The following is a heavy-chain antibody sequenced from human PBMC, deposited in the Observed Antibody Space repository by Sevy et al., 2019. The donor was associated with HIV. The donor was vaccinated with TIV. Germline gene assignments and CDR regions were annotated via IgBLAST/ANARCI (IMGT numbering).Heavy chain of an antibody. Sequence: ASLKVSCKASGYTFTGFYIHWVRHVPGKGLEWMGWINPSSGGTKYAQKFHDRVTMTRDTSITTAYMELRRLRSDDTAIYYCARDRRHYGSGKYYDLPDYWGQGTLVTVSS. CDR2: INPSSGGT. J-gene: IGHJ4*02. V-gene: IGHV1-2*02. CDR3: ARDRRHYGSGKYYDLPDY. D-gene: IGHD3-10*01. CDR1: GYTFTGFY.